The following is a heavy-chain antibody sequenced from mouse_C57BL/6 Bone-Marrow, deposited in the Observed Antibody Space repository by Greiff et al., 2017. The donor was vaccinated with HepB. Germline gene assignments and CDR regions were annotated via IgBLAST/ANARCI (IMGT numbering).Heavy chain of an antibody. Sequence: VQLQQSGAELVRPGASVKLSCTASGFNIKDDYMHWVKQRPEQGLEWIGWIDPENGDTEYASKFQGKATITADKSSNTAYLQLSSLTSEDTAVYYGTYYGSSYDWYFDVWGTGTTVTVSS. CDR2: IDPENGDT. J-gene: IGHJ1*03. CDR3: TYYGSSYDWYFDV. CDR1: GFNIKDDY. D-gene: IGHD1-1*01. V-gene: IGHV14-4*01.